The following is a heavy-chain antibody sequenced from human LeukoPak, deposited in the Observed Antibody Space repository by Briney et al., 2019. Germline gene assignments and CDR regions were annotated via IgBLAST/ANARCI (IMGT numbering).Heavy chain of an antibody. V-gene: IGHV3-7*03. J-gene: IGHJ4*02. CDR3: ARDSTWQLDY. Sequence: GGSLRLSCVASGFTFSSYWMTWVRQPPGKGLEWVANIKEDGSVKYYVDSVKGRFTISRDNTKNALYLQMNSLRADDTAVYFCARDSTWQLDYWGQGTLITVSS. CDR2: IKEDGSVK. D-gene: IGHD5-12*01. CDR1: GFTFSSYW.